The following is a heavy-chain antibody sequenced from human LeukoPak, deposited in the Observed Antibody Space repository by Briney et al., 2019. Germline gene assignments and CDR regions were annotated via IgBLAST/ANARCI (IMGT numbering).Heavy chain of an antibody. CDR1: GFIFSSYN. J-gene: IGHJ4*02. CDR2: IRTAGKHI. D-gene: IGHD1-26*01. CDR3: ATYSGTYRDH. Sequence: GGSLRLSCAGSGFIFSSYNMNWVRQAPGKALEWVSSIRTAGKHIYYADSVRDRFAISRDDAKNSLYLQMNNLGVDDTAVYYCATYSGTYRDHWGQGTLVTVSS. V-gene: IGHV3-21*06.